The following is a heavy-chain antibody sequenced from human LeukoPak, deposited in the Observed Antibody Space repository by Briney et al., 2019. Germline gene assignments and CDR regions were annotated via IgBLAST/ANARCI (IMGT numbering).Heavy chain of an antibody. CDR2: IYYSGST. D-gene: IGHD3-22*01. CDR1: GGSISSGGYY. J-gene: IGHJ3*02. Sequence: SETLFLTCTVSGGSISSGGYYWSWIRQHPVKGLEWIGYIYYSGSTYYNPSLKSRVTISVDTSKNQFSLKLSSVTAADTAVYYCARGESLIVVASDAFDIWGQGTMVTVSS. V-gene: IGHV4-31*03. CDR3: ARGESLIVVASDAFDI.